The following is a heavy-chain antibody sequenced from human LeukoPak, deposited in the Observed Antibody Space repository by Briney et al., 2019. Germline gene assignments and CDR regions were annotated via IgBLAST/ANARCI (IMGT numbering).Heavy chain of an antibody. CDR3: AKDKGGESYYFDY. J-gene: IGHJ4*02. CDR2: IYSGGST. CDR1: GFTVSSNY. D-gene: IGHD3-16*01. Sequence: GGSLRLSCAASGFTVSSNYMSWVRQAPGKGLEWVSVIYSGGSTYYADSVKGRFTISRDNAKNSLYLQMNSLRAEDTALYYCAKDKGGESYYFDYWGQGTLVTVSS. V-gene: IGHV3-53*05.